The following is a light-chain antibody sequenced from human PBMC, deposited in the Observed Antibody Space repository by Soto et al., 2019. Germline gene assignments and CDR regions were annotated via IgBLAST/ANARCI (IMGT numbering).Light chain of an antibody. Sequence: QSVLTQPPSVSGAPGQRVTISCTGSSSNIGAGYDVHWYQQLPGTAPKLLIYGNSNRPSGVPDRFSGSKSGTSDSLAITGLQTDDEADYYCQSYDSSLSGFYVFGTGTKVSVL. CDR1: SSNIGAGYD. CDR3: QSYDSSLSGFYV. J-gene: IGLJ1*01. V-gene: IGLV1-40*01. CDR2: GNS.